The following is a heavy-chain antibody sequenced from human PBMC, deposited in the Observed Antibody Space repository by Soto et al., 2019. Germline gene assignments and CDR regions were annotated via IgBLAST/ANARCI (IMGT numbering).Heavy chain of an antibody. V-gene: IGHV3-74*01. CDR2: INNDGRGP. J-gene: IGHJ4*02. Sequence: EVQLVESGGGLVQPGGSRSLSWVASGFSFSSTWMHWVPQTPGKGLMWVSRINNDGRGPADPDPVRGRFTIARDNAKNTLYLQLNSLRAEDTAVYYCARDVAPGYFDYWGQGTPVTVSS. CDR3: ARDVAPGYFDY. D-gene: IGHD2-21*01. CDR1: GFSFSSTW.